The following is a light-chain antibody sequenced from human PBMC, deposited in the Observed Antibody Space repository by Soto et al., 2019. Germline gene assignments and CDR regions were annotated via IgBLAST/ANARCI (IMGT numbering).Light chain of an antibody. J-gene: IGKJ3*01. CDR3: QQYGRSPPEFT. V-gene: IGKV3-20*01. CDR2: GAS. Sequence: EIVLTQSPGTLSLSAGERATLSCRASQTISSNYLAWYRQKPGQAPRLLIFGASYRATGIPDRFSGSGSGTDFTLTISRLEPEDFAVYYCQQYGRSPPEFTFGPGTKVDIK. CDR1: QTISSNY.